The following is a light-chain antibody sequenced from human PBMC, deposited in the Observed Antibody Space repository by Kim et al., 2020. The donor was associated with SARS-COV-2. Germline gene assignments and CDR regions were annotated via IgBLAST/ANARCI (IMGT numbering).Light chain of an antibody. Sequence: SPGERATLSCRAIQSVSSSYLAWYQQKPGQAPRLLIYGVSSRATGIPDRFSGSGSGTDFTLTISRLEPEDFAVYYCQQYGTSPFTFGPVTRVDIK. J-gene: IGKJ3*01. CDR3: QQYGTSPFT. V-gene: IGKV3-20*01. CDR2: GVS. CDR1: QSVSSSY.